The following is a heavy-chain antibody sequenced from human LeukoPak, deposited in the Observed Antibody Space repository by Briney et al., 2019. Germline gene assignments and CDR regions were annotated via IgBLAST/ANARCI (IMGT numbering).Heavy chain of an antibody. CDR2: IIPIFGTA. J-gene: IGHJ4*02. V-gene: IGHV1-69*01. Sequence: SVKVSCKASGGTFSSYAISWVRQAPGQGLEWMGGIIPIFGTANYAQKFQGRVTITADESTSTAYMELSSLRSEDTAVYYCAREVVGGSYLYFDYWGQGTLATVSS. D-gene: IGHD1-26*01. CDR3: AREVVGGSYLYFDY. CDR1: GGTFSSYA.